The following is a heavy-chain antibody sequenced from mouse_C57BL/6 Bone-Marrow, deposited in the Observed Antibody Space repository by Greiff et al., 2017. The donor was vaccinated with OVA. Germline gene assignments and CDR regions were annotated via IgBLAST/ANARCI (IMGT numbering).Heavy chain of an antibody. V-gene: IGHV1-81*01. D-gene: IGHD2-3*01. CDR3: ARNPPLWGLPHYFDY. CDR2: IYPRSGNT. J-gene: IGHJ2*01. Sequence: QVQLQQSGAELARPGASVKLSCKASGYTFTSYGISWVKQRTGQGLEWIGEIYPRSGNTYYNEKFKGKATLTADKSSSTAYMELRSLTSEDSAVYFCARNPPLWGLPHYFDYWGQGTTLTVSS. CDR1: GYTFTSYG.